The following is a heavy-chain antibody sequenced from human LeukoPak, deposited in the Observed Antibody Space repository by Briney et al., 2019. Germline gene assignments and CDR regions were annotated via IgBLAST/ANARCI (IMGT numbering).Heavy chain of an antibody. CDR3: ARDRYYDFWSGYYIPGGLDY. CDR2: IYYSGST. V-gene: IGHV4-59*02. J-gene: IGHJ4*02. Sequence: SETMSLTCTVSGGSVSSYYWSWIRQPPGKGLEWIGYIYYSGSTNYNPSLKSRVTISVDTSKNQFSLKLSSVTAADTPVYYCARDRYYDFWSGYYIPGGLDYWGQGTLVTVSS. D-gene: IGHD3-3*01. CDR1: GGSVSSYY.